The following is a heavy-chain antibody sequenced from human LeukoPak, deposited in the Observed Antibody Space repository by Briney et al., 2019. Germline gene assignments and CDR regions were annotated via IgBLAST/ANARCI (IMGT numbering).Heavy chain of an antibody. CDR1: GGSFSSYA. Sequence: ASVNVSCKASGGSFSSYAISWVRQAPGQGLEWMGRIIPILGIANYAQKFQGRVTFTADKSTSTAYMELSSLRSEDTAVYYCARDHYYDSSGYYQYYFDYWGQGTLVTVSS. CDR2: IIPILGIA. D-gene: IGHD3-22*01. V-gene: IGHV1-69*04. J-gene: IGHJ4*02. CDR3: ARDHYYDSSGYYQYYFDY.